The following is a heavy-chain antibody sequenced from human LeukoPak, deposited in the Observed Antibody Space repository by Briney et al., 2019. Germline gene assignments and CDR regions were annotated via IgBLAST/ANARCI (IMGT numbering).Heavy chain of an antibody. D-gene: IGHD1-1*01. CDR1: GFILSGYW. V-gene: IGHV3-7*03. CDR2: IKEDGSRR. J-gene: IGHJ4*02. Sequence: GGSLRLSCAASGFILSGYWMSWVRQAPGKGPEWVANIKEDGSRRYYSESVRGRYTISRDNSENSLYLQMNSLRAEDTAVYYCATHWRGRWGQGTLVTVSS. CDR3: ATHWRGR.